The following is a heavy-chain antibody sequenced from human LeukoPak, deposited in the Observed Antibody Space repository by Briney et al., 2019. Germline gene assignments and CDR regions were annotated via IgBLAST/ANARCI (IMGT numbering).Heavy chain of an antibody. D-gene: IGHD4-17*01. CDR1: GGSISSYY. CDR2: IYYSGST. CDR3: ARHDYAAFDI. V-gene: IGHV4-59*01. J-gene: IGHJ3*02. Sequence: SETLSLTCTVSGGSISSYYWSWIRQPPGKGLEWIEYIYYSGSTNYNPSLKSRVTISVDTSKNQFSLKLSSVTAADTAVYYCARHDYAAFDIWGQGTMVTVSS.